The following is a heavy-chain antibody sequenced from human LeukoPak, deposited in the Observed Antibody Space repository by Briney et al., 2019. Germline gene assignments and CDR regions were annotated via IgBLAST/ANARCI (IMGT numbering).Heavy chain of an antibody. CDR3: ARERGCSGGSCYSGWFDP. V-gene: IGHV4-4*07. D-gene: IGHD2-15*01. CDR2: IYTSGST. Sequence: SETLSLTCTVSGGSISSYYWSWVRQPAGKGLEWIARIYTSGSTNYNPSLKSRVTMSVDTSKNQFSLKLSSVTAADTAVYYCARERGCSGGSCYSGWFDPWGQGTLVTVSS. CDR1: GGSISSYY. J-gene: IGHJ5*02.